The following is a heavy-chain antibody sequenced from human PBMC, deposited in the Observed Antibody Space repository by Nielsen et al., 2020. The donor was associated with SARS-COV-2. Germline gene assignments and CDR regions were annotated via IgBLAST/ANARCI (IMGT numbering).Heavy chain of an antibody. D-gene: IGHD6-13*01. Sequence: GGSLRLSCAASGFTFDDYGMSWVRHAPGKGLEWVSGINWNGGSTGYADSVKGRFTISRDNAKNSLYLQMNSLRTEDTALYYCAKDVSSSWRGYWYFDLWGRGTLVTVSS. CDR3: AKDVSSSWRGYWYFDL. CDR1: GFTFDDYG. J-gene: IGHJ2*01. CDR2: INWNGGST. V-gene: IGHV3-20*04.